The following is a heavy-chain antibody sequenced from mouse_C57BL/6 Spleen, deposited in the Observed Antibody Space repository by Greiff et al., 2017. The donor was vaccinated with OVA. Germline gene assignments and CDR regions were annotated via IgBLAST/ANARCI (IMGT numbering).Heavy chain of an antibody. Sequence: QVQLQQPGAELVKPGASVKMSCKASGYTFTSYWITWVKQRPGQGLEWIGDIYPGSGSTNYNEKFKSKATLTVDTASSTAYMQLSSLTSEDSAVYYWARSPYYYGSSWYFDYWGLGTTLTVSS. V-gene: IGHV1-55*01. J-gene: IGHJ2*01. CDR1: GYTFTSYW. CDR2: IYPGSGST. CDR3: ARSPYYYGSSWYFDY. D-gene: IGHD1-1*01.